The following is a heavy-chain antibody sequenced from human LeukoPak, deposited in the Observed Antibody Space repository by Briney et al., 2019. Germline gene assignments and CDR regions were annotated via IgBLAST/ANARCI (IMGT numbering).Heavy chain of an antibody. CDR3: ARYVVYGSGKYYFDY. V-gene: IGHV4-4*08. Sequence: SETLSLTCTVSGGSISSYYWNWIRQPPGKGLEWIGYIYNSGSTNYNPSLKSRVTISVDTSENQFSLKLSSVTAADTAVYYCARYVVYGSGKYYFDYWGQGTLVTVSS. CDR1: GGSISSYY. CDR2: IYNSGST. D-gene: IGHD3-10*01. J-gene: IGHJ4*02.